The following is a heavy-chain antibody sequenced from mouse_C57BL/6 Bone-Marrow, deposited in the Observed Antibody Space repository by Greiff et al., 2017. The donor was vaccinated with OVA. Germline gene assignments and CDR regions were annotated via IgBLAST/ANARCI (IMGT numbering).Heavy chain of an antibody. CDR1: GYTFTSYW. CDR2: IDPSDSYT. Sequence: QVQLQQPGAELVMPGASVKLSCKASGYTFTSYWMPWVKPRPGQGLEWIGEIDPSDSYTNYNQKFKGKSTLTVDKSSSTAYMQLSSRTSEDSAVYYGARRAQATGFDYWGQGTTLTVSS. V-gene: IGHV1-69*01. CDR3: ARRAQATGFDY. D-gene: IGHD3-2*02. J-gene: IGHJ2*01.